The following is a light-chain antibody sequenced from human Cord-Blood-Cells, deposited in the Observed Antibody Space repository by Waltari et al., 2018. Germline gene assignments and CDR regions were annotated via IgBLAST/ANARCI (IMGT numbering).Light chain of an antibody. Sequence: QSALTQPASVSGSPGQSITISCTGTSSDVGRSNLVSWYQQHPGKAPKLMIYEGSKRPSGGSNRFSGSKSGNTSSLTSSVLQAEDEADYYCCSYAGSSTWVFGGGTKLTVL. CDR2: EGS. V-gene: IGLV2-23*01. J-gene: IGLJ3*02. CDR1: SSDVGRSNL. CDR3: CSYAGSSTWV.